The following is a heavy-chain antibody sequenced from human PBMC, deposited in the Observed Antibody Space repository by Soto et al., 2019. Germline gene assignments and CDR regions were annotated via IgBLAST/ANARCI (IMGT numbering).Heavy chain of an antibody. J-gene: IGHJ4*02. Sequence: SETPSLTCTVSGGSISSYYWTWIRQPAGKGLEWIGRIYTSGSTNYNPSLKSRVTMSVDTSKNQFSLKLSSVTAADTAVYYCARVGVPAATELWGQGTLVNVSA. D-gene: IGHD2-2*01. CDR2: IYTSGST. CDR1: GGSISSYY. CDR3: ARVGVPAATEL. V-gene: IGHV4-4*07.